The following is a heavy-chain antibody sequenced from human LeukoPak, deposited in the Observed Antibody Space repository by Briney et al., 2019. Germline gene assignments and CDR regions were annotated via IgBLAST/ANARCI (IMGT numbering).Heavy chain of an antibody. V-gene: IGHV3-53*01. J-gene: IGHJ6*02. CDR2: IYSGGST. D-gene: IGHD5-18*01. Sequence: GGSLRLSCAASGFTVSSNYMSWVRQAPGKGLEWVSIIYSGGSTYYADSVKGRFTISRDNSKNTLYLQMNSLRAEDTAVYYCAREIAVWDTAMARYYYYYGMDVWGQGTTVTVSS. CDR1: GFTVSSNY. CDR3: AREIAVWDTAMARYYYYYGMDV.